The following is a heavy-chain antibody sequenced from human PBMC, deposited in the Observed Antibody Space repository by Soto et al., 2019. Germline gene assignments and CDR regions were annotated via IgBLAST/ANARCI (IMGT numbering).Heavy chain of an antibody. Sequence: QVQLVQSGAEVKKPGASVKVSCKASGYTFTSYAIHWVRQAPGQRLEWMGWINAGNGNTKYSQKFQDRVTVTRDTSASTAYMELSSLRSEDTAVYYCARDLGGWPDDWGQGTLVTVSS. CDR3: ARDLGGWPDD. J-gene: IGHJ4*02. D-gene: IGHD6-19*01. V-gene: IGHV1-3*01. CDR1: GYTFTSYA. CDR2: INAGNGNT.